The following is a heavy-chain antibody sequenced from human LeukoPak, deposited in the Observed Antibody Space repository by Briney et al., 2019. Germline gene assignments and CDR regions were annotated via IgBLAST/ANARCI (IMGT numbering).Heavy chain of an antibody. D-gene: IGHD2/OR15-2a*01. J-gene: IGHJ6*02. CDR1: GGSISSGGYY. CDR2: IYYSGST. Sequence: PSETLSLICTVSGGSISSGGYYWSWIRQHPGKGLEWIGYIYYSGSTYYNPSLKSRVTISVDTSKNQFSLKLSSVTAADTAVYYCARGGSIYYYYGMDVWGQGTTVAVSS. V-gene: IGHV4-31*03. CDR3: ARGGSIYYYYGMDV.